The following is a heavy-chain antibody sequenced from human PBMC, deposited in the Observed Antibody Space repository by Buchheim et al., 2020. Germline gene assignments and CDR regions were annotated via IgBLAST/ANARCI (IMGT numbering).Heavy chain of an antibody. Sequence: QVQPQESGPGLVKPSQTLSLTCTVSGGSISSGDYYWSWIRQPPGKGLEWIGYIYYSGSTYYNPSLKSRVTISVDTPKKQLSLKLSSVTAADTAVYYCARAYGDYGTDLLLEGMDVWGQGTT. V-gene: IGHV4-30-4*01. D-gene: IGHD4-17*01. CDR3: ARAYGDYGTDLLLEGMDV. CDR1: GGSISSGDYY. J-gene: IGHJ6*02. CDR2: IYYSGST.